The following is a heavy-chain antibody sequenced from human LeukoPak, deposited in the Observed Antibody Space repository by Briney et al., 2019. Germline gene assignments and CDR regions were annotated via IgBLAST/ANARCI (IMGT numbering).Heavy chain of an antibody. J-gene: IGHJ4*02. Sequence: SETLSLTCTVSGGSIISAVYYWSWIRQPPGKGLEWIGYIHHTGNAYYNPSLKSRVTMSVDRSKNQFSLKLSSVTAADTAVYYCARDLGIAVAGTFAGYYWGQGTLVTVSS. D-gene: IGHD6-19*01. CDR3: ARDLGIAVAGTFAGYY. V-gene: IGHV4-30-2*01. CDR1: GGSIISAVYY. CDR2: IHHTGNA.